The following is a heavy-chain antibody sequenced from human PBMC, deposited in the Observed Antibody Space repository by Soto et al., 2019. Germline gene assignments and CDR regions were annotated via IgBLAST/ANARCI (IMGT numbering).Heavy chain of an antibody. Sequence: PGGSLRLSCAASGFTFSSYGMHWFRQAPGKGLEWVAVISYDGSNKYYADSVKGRFTISRDNAKSTLYLQMNGLRAEDTAVFYCAKGIVGATPHYFGMDVWGQGTTVTVSS. D-gene: IGHD1-26*01. J-gene: IGHJ6*02. CDR1: GFTFSSYG. CDR3: AKGIVGATPHYFGMDV. V-gene: IGHV3-30*18. CDR2: ISYDGSNK.